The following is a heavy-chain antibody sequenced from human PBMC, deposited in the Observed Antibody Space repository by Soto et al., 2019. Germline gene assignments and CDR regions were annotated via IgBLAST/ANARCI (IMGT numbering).Heavy chain of an antibody. J-gene: IGHJ6*02. CDR2: IWSDGKKE. Sequence: QVQLVESGGGVVQPGRSLRLSCVGSGFPFWHYGMHWVRQAPGKGLEWVAVIWSDGKKESYADFVKGRFAISRDNFKETLYPQMTSLRVEDTAVYYSARDRDGGWFHMDVWGQGTTVTVSS. CDR3: ARDRDGGWFHMDV. V-gene: IGHV3-33*01. CDR1: GFPFWHYG. D-gene: IGHD6-19*01.